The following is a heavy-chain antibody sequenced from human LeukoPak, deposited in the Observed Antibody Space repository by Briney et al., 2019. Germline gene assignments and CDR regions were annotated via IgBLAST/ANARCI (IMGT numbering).Heavy chain of an antibody. J-gene: IGHJ6*03. CDR1: GITFSSYS. D-gene: IGHD3-22*01. CDR2: ISSFSGTI. Sequence: GGSLRLSCVASGITFSSYSMNWVRQAPGKGLEWVSYISSFSGTINYADSVKGRFTISRDNAKNSLYLQMNSLRAEDTALYYCARDLYYYDSSGYYDNYYYYYMDVWGKGTTVTVSS. CDR3: ARDLYYYDSSGYYDNYYYYYMDV. V-gene: IGHV3-48*01.